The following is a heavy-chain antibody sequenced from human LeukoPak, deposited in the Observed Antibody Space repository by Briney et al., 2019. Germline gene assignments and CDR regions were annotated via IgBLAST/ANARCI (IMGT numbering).Heavy chain of an antibody. V-gene: IGHV3-23*01. CDR2: ISGSGGST. Sequence: GGSLRLSCAASGFTFSSHEMNWVRQAPGKGLEWVSAISGSGGSTYYADSVKGRFTISRDNSKNTLYLQMNSLRAEDTAVYYCAKDLWLCAFDIWGQGTTVTVSS. CDR3: AKDLWLCAFDI. J-gene: IGHJ3*02. D-gene: IGHD3-22*01. CDR1: GFTFSSHE.